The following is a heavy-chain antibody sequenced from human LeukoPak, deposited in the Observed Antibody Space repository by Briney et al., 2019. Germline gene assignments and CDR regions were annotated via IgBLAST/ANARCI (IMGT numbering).Heavy chain of an antibody. Sequence: GGSLRLSCAASGFTLSDYHMNWVRQAPGKGLEWLSSITTISHYIYYAGAVRGRFTISRDNAKNSLYLQMNSLRGEDTAVYYCARDLSPRGHSYGYLGYWGQGTLVTVSS. D-gene: IGHD5-18*01. J-gene: IGHJ4*02. CDR1: GFTLSDYH. V-gene: IGHV3-21*01. CDR2: ITTISHYI. CDR3: ARDLSPRGHSYGYLGY.